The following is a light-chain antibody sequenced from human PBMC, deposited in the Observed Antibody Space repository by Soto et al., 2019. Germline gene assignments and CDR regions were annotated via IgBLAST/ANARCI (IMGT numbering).Light chain of an antibody. J-gene: IGKJ4*01. CDR3: QQYYRTPIT. CDR2: WAS. CDR1: QSVLYSSNNKYY. Sequence: DIVMTQSPDSLAVSLGDRATINCKSSQSVLYSSNNKYYLAWYQQKPGQPPKLLIYWASTRESGVPDRFSGSGSGTDFTLTISSLQAEDVAVYYCQQYYRTPITFGGGTKVEIK. V-gene: IGKV4-1*01.